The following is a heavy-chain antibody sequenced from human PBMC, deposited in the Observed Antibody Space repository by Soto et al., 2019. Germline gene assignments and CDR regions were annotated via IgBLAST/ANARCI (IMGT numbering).Heavy chain of an antibody. D-gene: IGHD3-16*02. Sequence: QVQLQESGPGLVMPSQTLSLTCAVSGCSIDDINSYWTWIRQSPGRSPEWIGYIHNTGNTFYSPSLKRRPAISIDRSKSQLSLKLSAVTAADTAFYYYARSTYGEGYPHFFADWGQGTLVTVSS. CDR1: GCSIDDINSY. V-gene: IGHV4-30-4*01. CDR3: ARSTYGEGYPHFFAD. J-gene: IGHJ4*02. CDR2: IHNTGNT.